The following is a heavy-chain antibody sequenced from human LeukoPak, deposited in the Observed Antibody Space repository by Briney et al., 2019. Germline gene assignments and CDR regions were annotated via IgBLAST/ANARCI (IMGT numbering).Heavy chain of an antibody. CDR1: GYTLTELS. Sequence: ASVNVSCKVSGYTLTELSMHWVRQAPGKGLEWMGRFDPEDGETIYAQRFQGRVTMTADTSTDTAYMELSSLRSEDTAVYYCATEGKMVRGVYTDYWGQGTLVTVSS. CDR3: ATEGKMVRGVYTDY. J-gene: IGHJ4*02. D-gene: IGHD3-10*01. V-gene: IGHV1-24*01. CDR2: FDPEDGET.